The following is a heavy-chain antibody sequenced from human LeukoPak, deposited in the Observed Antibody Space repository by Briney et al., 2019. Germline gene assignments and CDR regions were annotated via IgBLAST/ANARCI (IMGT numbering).Heavy chain of an antibody. V-gene: IGHV3-33*08. D-gene: IGHD2-15*01. CDR1: GFTFSSYG. Sequence: PGRSLRLSCAASGFTFSSYGMHWVRQAPGKGLEWVAVIWYDGSNKYYADSVKGRFTISRDNSKNTLYLQMNSLRAEDTAVYYCAREDCSGGSCYSWHTMIPGNGMDVWGQGPTLRVSS. CDR2: IWYDGSNK. CDR3: AREDCSGGSCYSWHTMIPGNGMDV. J-gene: IGHJ6*02.